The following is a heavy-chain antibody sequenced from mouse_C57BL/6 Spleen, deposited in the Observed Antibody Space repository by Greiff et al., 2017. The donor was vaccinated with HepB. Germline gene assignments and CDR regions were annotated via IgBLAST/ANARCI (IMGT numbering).Heavy chain of an antibody. D-gene: IGHD2-4*01. CDR3: ARSNYDYDEAMDY. Sequence: QVQLQQSGAELVKPGASVKISCKASGYAFSSYWMNWVKQRPGKGLEWIGQIYPGDGDTNYNGKFKGKATLTADKSSSTAYMQLSSLTSEDSAVYFCARSNYDYDEAMDYWGQGTSVTVSS. J-gene: IGHJ4*01. V-gene: IGHV1-80*01. CDR1: GYAFSSYW. CDR2: IYPGDGDT.